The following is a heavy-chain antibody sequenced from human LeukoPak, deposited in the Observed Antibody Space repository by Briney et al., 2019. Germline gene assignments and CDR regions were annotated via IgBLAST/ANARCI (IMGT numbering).Heavy chain of an antibody. Sequence: ASVKVSCKVSGYSFISYGISWVRQAPGQGLEWMGWISAYNGNTNYAQKVQGRVTMTTDTSTSTAYMELRSLRSDDTAVYYCARVYNRGSGYENWFDPWGQGTLVTVSS. CDR2: ISAYNGNT. D-gene: IGHD3-3*01. CDR1: GYSFISYG. CDR3: ARVYNRGSGYENWFDP. V-gene: IGHV1-18*04. J-gene: IGHJ5*02.